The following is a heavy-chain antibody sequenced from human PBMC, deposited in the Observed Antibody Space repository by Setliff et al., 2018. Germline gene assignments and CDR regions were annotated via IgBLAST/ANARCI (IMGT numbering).Heavy chain of an antibody. V-gene: IGHV4-4*07. J-gene: IGHJ6*02. CDR1: SGSMRNYY. CDR2: IYTSGST. Sequence: SETLSLTCSVSSGSMRNYYWIWIRQPAGEGLEWIGRIYTSGSTNYNPSLKRRVTISLEMSKNQFSLTLSSVTAADTAVYYCARDQWVRSPPLSFSYGMDVWGQGTTVTVSS. CDR3: ARDQWVRSPPLSFSYGMDV. D-gene: IGHD5-12*01.